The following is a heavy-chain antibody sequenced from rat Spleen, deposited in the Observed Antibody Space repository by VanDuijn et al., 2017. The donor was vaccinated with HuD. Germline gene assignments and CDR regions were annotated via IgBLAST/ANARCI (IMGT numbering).Heavy chain of an antibody. V-gene: IGHV3-1*01. J-gene: IGHJ2*01. CDR1: GYSITSNY. CDR3: ARSSVTMMVITPFDY. CDR2: ISYSGNT. Sequence: EVQLQESGPGLVKPSQSLSLTCSVTGYSITSNYWGWIRNFPGNKMDWMAYISYSGNTGYNPSHKSRISITRDTSKNQFFLKMHSVTAEDTATYYCARSSVTMMVITPFDYWGQGVMVTVSS. D-gene: IGHD1-12*03.